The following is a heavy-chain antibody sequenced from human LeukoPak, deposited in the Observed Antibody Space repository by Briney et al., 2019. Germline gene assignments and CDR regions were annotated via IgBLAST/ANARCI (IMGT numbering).Heavy chain of an antibody. CDR1: GFTVTSNY. J-gene: IGHJ4*02. Sequence: GGSLRLSCVVSGFTVTSNYMSWVRQAPGKGLEWVSVIYSGGTTNYADSVKGRFTVYRDNSKNTLHLQMNTLRAEDTAVYYCASKLTSGYWGRGTLVTVSS. CDR2: IYSGGTT. V-gene: IGHV3-66*01. D-gene: IGHD4-17*01. CDR3: ASKLTSGY.